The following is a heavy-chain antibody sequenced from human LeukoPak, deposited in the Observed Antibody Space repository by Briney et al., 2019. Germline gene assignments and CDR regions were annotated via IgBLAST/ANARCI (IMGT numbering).Heavy chain of an antibody. CDR3: ARVSDGPYYFDY. CDR1: AYTFTGYY. CDR2: INPNSGGT. J-gene: IGHJ4*02. V-gene: IGHV1-2*02. Sequence: ASVKVSCKASAYTFTGYYMHWVRQAHGQGLEWRGWINPNSGGTNYAQKFQGRVTMTRDTSISTAYMELSRLRSDDTAVYYCARVSDGPYYFDYWGQGTLVTVSS.